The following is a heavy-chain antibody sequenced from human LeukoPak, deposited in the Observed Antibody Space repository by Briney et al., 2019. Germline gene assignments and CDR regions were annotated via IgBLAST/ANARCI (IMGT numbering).Heavy chain of an antibody. Sequence: GGSLRLSCAASGFTFSSYAMSWVRQAPGKGLEWVSAISGSGGSTYYADSVKGRFTISRDNSKNTLYLQMNSLRAEDTAVYYCARDGKVRGVFDYWGQGTLVTVSS. J-gene: IGHJ4*02. CDR2: ISGSGGST. D-gene: IGHD3-10*01. V-gene: IGHV3-23*01. CDR1: GFTFSSYA. CDR3: ARDGKVRGVFDY.